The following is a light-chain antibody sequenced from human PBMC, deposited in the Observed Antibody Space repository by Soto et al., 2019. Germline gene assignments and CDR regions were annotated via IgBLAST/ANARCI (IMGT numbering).Light chain of an antibody. J-gene: IGKJ1*01. CDR3: QQYDHLPRT. CDR1: QEISNY. Sequence: DIQMIQSPSSLSSSVGDRVTITCQASQEISNYLNWYQQKPWKAPKLLIYDASNLERGVSSRFSGRGSGTDFTFTISSLQPEDFATYYCQQYDHLPRTFGRGTKVEIK. V-gene: IGKV1-33*01. CDR2: DAS.